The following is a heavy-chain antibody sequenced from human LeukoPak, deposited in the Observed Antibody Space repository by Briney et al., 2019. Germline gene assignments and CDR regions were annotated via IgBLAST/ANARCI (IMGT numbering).Heavy chain of an antibody. CDR1: GYTFTSYY. Sequence: ASVKDSCKASGYTFTSYYMHWVRQAPGQGLEWMGIINPSGGSTSYAQKFQGRVTVTRDTSTSTVYMELSSLRSEDTAVYYCARGHYDFWSGYIIDYWGQGTLVTVSS. CDR2: INPSGGST. V-gene: IGHV1-46*01. CDR3: ARGHYDFWSGYIIDY. J-gene: IGHJ4*02. D-gene: IGHD3-3*01.